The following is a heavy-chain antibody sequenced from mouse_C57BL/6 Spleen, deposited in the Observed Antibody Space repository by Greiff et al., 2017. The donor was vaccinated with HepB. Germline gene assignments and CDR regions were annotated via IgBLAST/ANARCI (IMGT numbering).Heavy chain of an antibody. Sequence: VQLQQSGPELVKPGASVKISCKASGYTFTDYYMNWVKQSHGKSLEWIGDINPNNGGTSYNQKFKGKATLTVDKSSSTAYMELRSLTSEDSAVYYCARGDLLLDYAMDYWGQGTSVTVSS. J-gene: IGHJ4*01. CDR3: ARGDLLLDYAMDY. D-gene: IGHD1-1*01. CDR2: INPNNGGT. V-gene: IGHV1-26*01. CDR1: GYTFTDYY.